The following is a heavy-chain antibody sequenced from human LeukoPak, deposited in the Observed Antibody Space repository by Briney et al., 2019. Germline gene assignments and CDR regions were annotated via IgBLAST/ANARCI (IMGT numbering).Heavy chain of an antibody. D-gene: IGHD3-22*01. V-gene: IGHV3-74*01. J-gene: IGHJ4*02. Sequence: GGSLRLSCAASGFTFSSYWMHWVRQAPGKGLVWVSRIYTDGSSTSYADSVKGRFTISRDNAKNTLYLQMNSLRAEDTAVYYCARRRNYYYDSSGYWALDYWGQGTLVTVSS. CDR2: IYTDGSST. CDR3: ARRRNYYYDSSGYWALDY. CDR1: GFTFSSYW.